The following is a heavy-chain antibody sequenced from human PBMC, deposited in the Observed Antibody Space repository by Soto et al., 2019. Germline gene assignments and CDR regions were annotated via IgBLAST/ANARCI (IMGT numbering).Heavy chain of an antibody. CDR1: SESFSSYY. CDR2: IDHSGTP. V-gene: IGHV4-34*01. D-gene: IGHD4-4*01. Sequence: PSETLSLTCTVFSESFSSYYWTWIRQPPGKGLEWIGEIDHSGTPNYNPSLKSRLTISLDTSKNQISLNLTSVTAADTAVYYCASPSNYHYLYYYAMDVWGQGTTVTVSS. CDR3: ASPSNYHYLYYYAMDV. J-gene: IGHJ6*02.